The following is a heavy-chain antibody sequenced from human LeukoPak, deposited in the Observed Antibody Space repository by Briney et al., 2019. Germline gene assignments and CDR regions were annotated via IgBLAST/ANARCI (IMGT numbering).Heavy chain of an antibody. J-gene: IGHJ4*02. CDR1: GFTFSNYG. V-gene: IGHV3-30*18. Sequence: PGRSLRLSCAASGFTFSNYGMHWVRQAPGKGLEWVAVISSDGSISLYADSVKGRFTISRDNSKNTLYLQMNSLRAEDTALYRCAKDRAYDGSGWGEGTLVTVSS. CDR2: ISSDGSIS. D-gene: IGHD3-22*01. CDR3: AKDRAYDGSG.